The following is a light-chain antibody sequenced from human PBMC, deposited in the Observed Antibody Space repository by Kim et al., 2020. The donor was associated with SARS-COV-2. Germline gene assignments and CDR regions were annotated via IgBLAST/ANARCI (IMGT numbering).Light chain of an antibody. CDR3: QRRGN. Sequence: VVRQSPATLSLSPGERATLSCRASQSVGTYLAWYQQKPGQAPRLLIYDASKRATGIPARFRGSGSGTDFTLTIGTLEPEDSAVYYCQRRGNFGQGTRREIK. CDR1: QSVGTY. CDR2: DAS. V-gene: IGKV3-11*01. J-gene: IGKJ5*01.